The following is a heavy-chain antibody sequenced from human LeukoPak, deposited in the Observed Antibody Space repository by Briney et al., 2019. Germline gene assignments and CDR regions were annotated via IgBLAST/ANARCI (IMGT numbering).Heavy chain of an antibody. D-gene: IGHD1-1*01. Sequence: GRPLRLSCAASGFTFSSYGMHWVREAPGKGLEGVAVISYDGSNKYYADSVKGRFTISRDNSKTTLYLQMKSLGAEDTGVYYCAKERRGDYNRLQPWPQKTLVSVSS. CDR1: GFTFSSYG. CDR2: ISYDGSNK. J-gene: IGHJ5*02. V-gene: IGHV3-30*18. CDR3: AKERRGDYNRLQP.